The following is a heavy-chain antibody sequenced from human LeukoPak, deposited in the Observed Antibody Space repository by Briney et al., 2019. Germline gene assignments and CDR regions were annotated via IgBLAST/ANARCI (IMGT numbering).Heavy chain of an antibody. CDR2: IYYSGST. V-gene: IGHV4-59*01. D-gene: IGHD1-26*01. Sequence: SETLSLTCTVSGGSISSYYWSRLRQPPGKGLEWIGYIYYSGSTNYNPSLKSRVTISVDTSKNQFSLKLSSVTAADTAVYYCARGGWDFDYWGQGTLVTVSS. CDR3: ARGGWDFDY. J-gene: IGHJ4*02. CDR1: GGSISSYY.